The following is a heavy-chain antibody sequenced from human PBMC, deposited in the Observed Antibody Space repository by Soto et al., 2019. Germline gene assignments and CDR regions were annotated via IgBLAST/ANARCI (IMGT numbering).Heavy chain of an antibody. V-gene: IGHV4-30-4*01. J-gene: IGHJ2*01. CDR2: IYHSGST. Sequence: SETLSLTLAVSGGSINNGDYSWRRIHQPPGKGLEWIVYIYHSGSTYVNPSLKSRLSMSLDSSKNQFSLRLTSVTAADTAVYYCAREKSVVFGVAHPYWYCDLWGGGTLVT. D-gene: IGHD3-3*01. CDR3: AREKSVVFGVAHPYWYCDL. CDR1: GGSINNGDYS.